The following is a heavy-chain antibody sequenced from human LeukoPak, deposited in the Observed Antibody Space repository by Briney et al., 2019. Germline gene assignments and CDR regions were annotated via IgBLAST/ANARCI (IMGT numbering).Heavy chain of an antibody. Sequence: ASVKVSCKASGYTFTGYYMHWVRQAPGQGLEWMGWINPNSGGTNYAQKFQGRVTMTRDTSISTAYMELSRLRSDDTAVYYCARGGANYCSGGSCYPQYWGQGTLVTVSS. D-gene: IGHD2-15*01. CDR2: INPNSGGT. J-gene: IGHJ4*02. CDR3: ARGGANYCSGGSCYPQY. V-gene: IGHV1-2*02. CDR1: GYTFTGYY.